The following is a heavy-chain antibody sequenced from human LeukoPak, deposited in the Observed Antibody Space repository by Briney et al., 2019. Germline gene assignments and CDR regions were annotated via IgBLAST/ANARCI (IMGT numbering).Heavy chain of an antibody. CDR1: GFIFSSYA. Sequence: GGSLRLSCAASGFIFSSYAMSWVRQAPGKGLEWVSFISDSGAITSYAGSVKGRFTISRDNSKNTLYLQMNSLRAEDSAVYYCAKAAGSSWYGYYYYGMDVWGQGTTVTVSS. CDR2: ISDSGAIT. D-gene: IGHD6-13*01. V-gene: IGHV3-23*01. CDR3: AKAAGSSWYGYYYYGMDV. J-gene: IGHJ6*02.